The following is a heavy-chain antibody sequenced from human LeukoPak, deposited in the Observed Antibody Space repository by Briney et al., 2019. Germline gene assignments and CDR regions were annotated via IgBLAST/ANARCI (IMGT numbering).Heavy chain of an antibody. CDR2: ISTTSTYI. CDR3: ARRDIVVVPAAIRYYYYYMDV. J-gene: IGHJ6*03. D-gene: IGHD2-2*01. CDR1: GFAFSNYN. Sequence: GGSLRLSCAASGFAFSNYNMKWVRQAPGKGLEWVSFISTTSTYIYYADSVKGRFTVSRDNSKNLLYPQMNSLRAEDTAVYYCARRDIVVVPAAIRYYYYYMDVWGKGTTVTVSS. V-gene: IGHV3-21*06.